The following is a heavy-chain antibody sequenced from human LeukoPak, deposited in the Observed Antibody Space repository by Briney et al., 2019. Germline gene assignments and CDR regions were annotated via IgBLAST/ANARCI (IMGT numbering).Heavy chain of an antibody. D-gene: IGHD2-21*02. CDR3: AKERSRGGDCLDY. CDR1: GFTFSSYE. J-gene: IGHJ4*02. CDR2: ISLSTTSI. V-gene: IGHV3-48*03. Sequence: GGSLRLSCAASGFTFSSYEMNWVRQAPGKGLEWISYISLSTTSIYYADSVKGRFTISRDNSKNTLYLQMNSLRAEETAVYYCAKERSRGGDCLDYWGQGTLVTVSS.